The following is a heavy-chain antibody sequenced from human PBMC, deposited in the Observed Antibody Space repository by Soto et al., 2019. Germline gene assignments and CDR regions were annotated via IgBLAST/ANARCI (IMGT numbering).Heavy chain of an antibody. J-gene: IGHJ5*02. V-gene: IGHV4-34*01. Sequence: SETLSLTCDVYGGSFSGYYWSWIRQPPGKGLEWIGKINHSGNTYYNPSLRSRVTISVDTSKNQFSLKLTSVTAADTAVYYCARDYYDSSDYTTNWFDPWGQGTLVTVSS. D-gene: IGHD3-22*01. CDR2: INHSGNT. CDR3: ARDYYDSSDYTTNWFDP. CDR1: GGSFSGYY.